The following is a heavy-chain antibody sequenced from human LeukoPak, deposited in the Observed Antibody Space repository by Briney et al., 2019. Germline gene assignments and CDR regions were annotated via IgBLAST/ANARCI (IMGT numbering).Heavy chain of an antibody. J-gene: IGHJ4*02. D-gene: IGHD3-10*01. CDR2: IYPGESDT. CDR3: ARLVEPAANPLWFGELLQGAGGDY. V-gene: IGHV5-51*01. Sequence: LGESLKISCKGSGYSLTSYWIGWVRQMPGKGLEWMGIIYPGESDTTNSTTFQGQVTISADKSISTAYLQWSSLKASDTAMYYCARLVEPAANPLWFGELLQGAGGDYWGQGTLVTVSS. CDR1: GYSLTSYW.